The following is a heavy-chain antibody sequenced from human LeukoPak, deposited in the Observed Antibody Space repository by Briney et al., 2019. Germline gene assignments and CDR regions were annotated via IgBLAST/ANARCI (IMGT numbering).Heavy chain of an antibody. J-gene: IGHJ4*02. V-gene: IGHV3-7*01. CDR2: IKQDGSEK. CDR1: GFTFSSYR. Sequence: GGSLRLSCAASGFTFSSYRMRWVRQAPGKGLEWVANIKQDGSEKYYVDSVKGRFTISRDNAKNSLYLQMNSLRAEDTAVYYCARVVDYEDYWGQGTLVTVSS. CDR3: ARVVDYEDY. D-gene: IGHD4-17*01.